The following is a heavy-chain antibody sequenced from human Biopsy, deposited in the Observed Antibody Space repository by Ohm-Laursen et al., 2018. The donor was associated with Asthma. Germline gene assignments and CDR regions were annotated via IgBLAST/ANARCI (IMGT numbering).Heavy chain of an antibody. CDR3: VRDVDLRSVY. D-gene: IGHD2-15*01. CDR1: GFTFSTSW. J-gene: IGHJ4*02. V-gene: IGHV3-7*05. CDR2: IKEDGSEK. Sequence: GSLRLSCAASGFTFSTSWMTWVRQAPGKGLEWVANIKEDGSEKNYVDSVKGRFTISRGNGKNSLYLQMNSLRAEDTAVYYCVRDVDLRSVYWGQGTLVTVSS.